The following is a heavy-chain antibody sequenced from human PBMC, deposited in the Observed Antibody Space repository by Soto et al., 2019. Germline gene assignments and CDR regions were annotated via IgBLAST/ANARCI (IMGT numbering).Heavy chain of an antibody. CDR3: ARVGYYDSSGYYSPNDAFDI. Sequence: PAASVKVSCKASGYTFTGYYMHWVRQAPGQGLEWMGWINPNSGGTNYAQKFQGWVTMTRDTSISTAYMELSRLRSDDTAAYYCARVGYYDSSGYYSPNDAFDIWGQGTMVTVSS. CDR2: INPNSGGT. V-gene: IGHV1-2*04. J-gene: IGHJ3*02. CDR1: GYTFTGYY. D-gene: IGHD3-22*01.